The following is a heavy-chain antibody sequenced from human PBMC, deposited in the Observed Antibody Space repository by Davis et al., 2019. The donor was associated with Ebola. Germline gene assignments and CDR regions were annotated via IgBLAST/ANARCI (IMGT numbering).Heavy chain of an antibody. CDR1: GFTFSSYG. Sequence: GESLKISCAASGFTFSSYGMHWVRQAPGKGLEWVAVISYDGSNKYYEDSVKGRFTISRDNSKNTLYLQMNSLRAEDTAVYYCARAIFGIFWGQGTLVTVSS. CDR2: ISYDGSNK. J-gene: IGHJ4*02. V-gene: IGHV3-30*03. D-gene: IGHD3-3*01. CDR3: ARAIFGIF.